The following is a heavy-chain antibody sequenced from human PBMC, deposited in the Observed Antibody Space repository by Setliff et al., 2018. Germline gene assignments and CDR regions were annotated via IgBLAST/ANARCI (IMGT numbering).Heavy chain of an antibody. Sequence: PSETLSLTCSVSGGSISSGGFYWSWIRQPAGKGLEWLDQIYTSWSTNYNPSLKGRATFSIDASKTQFSLKRTSVTAADTAVYYCARRSGFLYMDVWGKGTPVTVSS. V-gene: IGHV4-61*09. CDR2: IYTSWST. J-gene: IGHJ6*03. CDR3: ARRSGFLYMDV. CDR1: GGSISSGGFY. D-gene: IGHD3-3*01.